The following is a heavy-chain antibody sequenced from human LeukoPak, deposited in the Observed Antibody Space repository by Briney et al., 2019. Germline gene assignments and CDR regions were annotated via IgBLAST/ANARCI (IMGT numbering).Heavy chain of an antibody. D-gene: IGHD3-22*01. J-gene: IGHJ4*02. Sequence: PGGSLRLSCAASGFTFRRYTMHWVRQAPGKGLEWVAVISYDGRNENYADSVSGRFTISRYNSKNTLYLQLNSLRAEDTAVYYCARDGSGYWFDYWGQGTLATVSS. CDR3: ARDGSGYWFDY. V-gene: IGHV3-30*01. CDR2: ISYDGRNE. CDR1: GFTFRRYT.